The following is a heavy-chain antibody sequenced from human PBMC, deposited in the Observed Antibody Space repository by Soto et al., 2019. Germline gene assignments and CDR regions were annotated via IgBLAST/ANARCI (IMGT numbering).Heavy chain of an antibody. CDR2: IYYSGST. D-gene: IGHD2-15*01. CDR3: ARDRVVGHLGFYDGMDV. J-gene: IGHJ6*02. Sequence: QVQLQESGPGLVKPSETLSLTCTVSGGSISSYYWSWIRQPPGKGLEWIGYIYYSGSTNYNPSLKSRDTISVNTSNNQFALKVSSVTAADTAVYYCARDRVVGHLGFYDGMDVWGQGATVTVAS. V-gene: IGHV4-59*01. CDR1: GGSISSYY.